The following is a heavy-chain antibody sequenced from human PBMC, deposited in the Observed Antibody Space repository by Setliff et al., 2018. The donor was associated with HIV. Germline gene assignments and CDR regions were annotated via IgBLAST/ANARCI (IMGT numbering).Heavy chain of an antibody. Sequence: QPGGSLRLSCAASGFSFGSYWMSWVRQAPGKGLEWVANVKQDGSDKYYVDSVKGRFTISRDNAKNSLYLQMNSLRAEDTAVYYCARFRLYHYSNKVDYWGQGTLVTVSS. CDR3: ARFRLYHYSNKVDY. J-gene: IGHJ4*02. CDR2: VKQDGSDK. CDR1: GFSFGSYW. V-gene: IGHV3-7*01. D-gene: IGHD4-4*01.